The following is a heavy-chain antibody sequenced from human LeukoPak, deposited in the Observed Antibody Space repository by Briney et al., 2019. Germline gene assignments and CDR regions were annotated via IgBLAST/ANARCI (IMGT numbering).Heavy chain of an antibody. V-gene: IGHV4-59*01. D-gene: IGHD6-13*01. J-gene: IGHJ4*02. CDR2: IYNYGGT. CDR3: ARSQQLVRSFDC. CDR1: GDSISNYY. Sequence: PSETLSLTCTVSGDSISNYYWSWLRQPPGKGLEWIGYIYNYGGTNYNPSLKSRVTMSLDTSKNQLSLKLNSVTAADTAFYYCARSQQLVRSFDCWGQGTLVTVSS.